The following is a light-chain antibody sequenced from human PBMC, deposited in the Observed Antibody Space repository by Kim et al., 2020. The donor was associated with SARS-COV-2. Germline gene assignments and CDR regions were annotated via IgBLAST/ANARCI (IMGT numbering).Light chain of an antibody. J-gene: IGLJ2*01. Sequence: QSVLTQSPSASGTPGQRVTISCSGSTSNIGSNTVNWYQQLPGTAPKLIMFGNNERPSGVPDRSSGSKSDTSASLAISGLQSDDEADYYCSAWDDSLNGLLFGGGTQLTVL. V-gene: IGLV1-44*01. CDR1: TSNIGSNT. CDR2: GNN. CDR3: SAWDDSLNGLL.